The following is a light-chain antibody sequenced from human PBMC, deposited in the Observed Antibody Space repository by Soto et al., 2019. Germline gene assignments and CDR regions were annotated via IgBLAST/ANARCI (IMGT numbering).Light chain of an antibody. J-gene: IGKJ1*01. V-gene: IGKV1-33*01. CDR2: DAS. CDR1: QDISNY. Sequence: DIQMTQSPSSLSASVGDRVTITCQASQDISNYLNWYQQKPGKAPKLLIYDASNLETGVPSRFSGSGSGTEFTLTISRLQPEDFATYYCQHYTGHLWTFGQGTKVESK. CDR3: QHYTGHLWT.